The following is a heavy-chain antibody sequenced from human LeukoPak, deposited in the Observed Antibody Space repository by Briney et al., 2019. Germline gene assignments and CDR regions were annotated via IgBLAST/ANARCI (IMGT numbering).Heavy chain of an antibody. Sequence: SVKVSCKASGVTFSNYAINWVRQAPGQGLEWMGRINPIFDITNYAQKLQGRVTITADKSTTTAYMELSSLGSDDTAVYYCARDRSGCNSGVCYNPHDYWGQGTLVTVSS. CDR2: INPIFDIT. CDR3: ARDRSGCNSGVCYNPHDY. J-gene: IGHJ4*02. V-gene: IGHV1-69*04. CDR1: GVTFSNYA. D-gene: IGHD2-8*02.